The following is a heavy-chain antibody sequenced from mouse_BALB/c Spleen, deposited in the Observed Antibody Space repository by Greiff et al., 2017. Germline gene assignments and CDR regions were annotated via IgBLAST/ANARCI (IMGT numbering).Heavy chain of an antibody. Sequence: EVKLVESGAELVRPGALVKLSCKASGFNIKDYYMHWVKQRPEQGLEWIGWIDPENGNTIYDPKFQGKASITADTSSNTAYLQLSSLTSEDTAVYYCARLLREDAYWGQGTLVTVSA. CDR2: IDPENGNT. CDR1: GFNIKDYY. V-gene: IGHV14-1*02. CDR3: ARLLREDAY. D-gene: IGHD1-1*01. J-gene: IGHJ3*01.